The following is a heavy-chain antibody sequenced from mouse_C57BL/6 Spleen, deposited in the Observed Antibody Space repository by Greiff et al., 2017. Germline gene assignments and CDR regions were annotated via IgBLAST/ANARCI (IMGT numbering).Heavy chain of an antibody. D-gene: IGHD1-1*01. V-gene: IGHV1-61*01. Sequence: QVQLQQPGAELVRPGSSVKLSCKASGYTFTSYWMDWVKQRPGQGLEWIGNIYPSDSETHYNQKFKDKATLTVDKSSSTAYMQLSSLTSEDSAVYYGARGPYYYGSSFYFDYWGQGTTLTVSS. CDR1: GYTFTSYW. J-gene: IGHJ2*01. CDR2: IYPSDSET. CDR3: ARGPYYYGSSFYFDY.